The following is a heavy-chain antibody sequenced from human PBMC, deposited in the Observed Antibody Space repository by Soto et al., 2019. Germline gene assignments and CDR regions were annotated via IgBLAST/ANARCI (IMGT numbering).Heavy chain of an antibody. CDR2: IYYSGST. CDR3: ARQPRIASRPGVFDY. Sequence: PSETLSLTCTVSGGSISSYYWSWIRQPPGKGLEWIGYIYYSGSTNYNPSLKSRVTISVDTSKNQFSLKLSSVTAADTAVYYCARQPRIASRPGVFDYWGRGTLVTVSS. D-gene: IGHD6-6*01. J-gene: IGHJ4*02. V-gene: IGHV4-59*01. CDR1: GGSISSYY.